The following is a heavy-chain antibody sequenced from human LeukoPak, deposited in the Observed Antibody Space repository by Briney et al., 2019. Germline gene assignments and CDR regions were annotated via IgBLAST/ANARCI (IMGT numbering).Heavy chain of an antibody. D-gene: IGHD5-18*01. CDR3: ARLSPYSYGLAPIDY. V-gene: IGHV3-66*04. CDR1: GVTVSSNY. CDR2: IYSGGNT. Sequence: VSLRLSCAASGVTVSSNYMSWVRQAPGKGLEWVSVIYSGGNTDYADSVKGRFTISRDNSKNTLYLQMNSLRAEDTAVYYCARLSPYSYGLAPIDYWGQGTLVTVSS. J-gene: IGHJ4*02.